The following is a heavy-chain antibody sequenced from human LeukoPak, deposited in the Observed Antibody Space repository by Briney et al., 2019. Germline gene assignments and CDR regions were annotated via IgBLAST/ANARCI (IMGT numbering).Heavy chain of an antibody. J-gene: IGHJ4*02. D-gene: IGHD7-27*01. CDR2: INTNTGNP. CDR3: ARDNAGDIDY. Sequence: ASVKVSCKASGYPFISNAMNWVRQAPGQGLELMGWINTNTGNPTYAQGFTGRFVFSLDTSVSTAYLQISSLKTEDTAVYYCARDNAGDIDYWGQGTLVTVSS. V-gene: IGHV7-4-1*02. CDR1: GYPFISNA.